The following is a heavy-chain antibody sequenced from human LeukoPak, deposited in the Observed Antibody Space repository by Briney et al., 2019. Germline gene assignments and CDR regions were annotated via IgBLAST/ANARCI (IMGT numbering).Heavy chain of an antibody. CDR1: GYTFTSCG. D-gene: IGHD3-22*01. J-gene: IGHJ6*03. V-gene: IGHV1-18*01. Sequence: ASVKVSCKASGYTFTSCGISWVRQAPGQGLEWMGWISAYNGNTNYAQKVPGRVTMTTDTSTSTAYMELSSLRSEDTAVYYCARVEAYYYDSSGRWGHYYYYMDVWGKGTTVTISS. CDR2: ISAYNGNT. CDR3: ARVEAYYYDSSGRWGHYYYYMDV.